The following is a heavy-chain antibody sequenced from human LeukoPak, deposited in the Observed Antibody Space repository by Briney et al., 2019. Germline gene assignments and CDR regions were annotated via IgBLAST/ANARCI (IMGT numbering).Heavy chain of an antibody. Sequence: TLSLTCTVSGGSISSGDYYWSWIRQPPGKGLEWIGYIYYSGSTYYNPSLKSRVTISVDTSKNQFSPKLSSVTAADTAVYYCARDAFNAYYDFWSGYYDYWGQGTLVTVSS. CDR3: ARDAFNAYYDFWSGYYDY. CDR2: IYYSGST. CDR1: GGSISSGDYY. V-gene: IGHV4-30-4*08. J-gene: IGHJ4*02. D-gene: IGHD3-3*01.